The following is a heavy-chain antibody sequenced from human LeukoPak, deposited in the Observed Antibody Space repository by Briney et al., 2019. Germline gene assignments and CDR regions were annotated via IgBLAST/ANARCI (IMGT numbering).Heavy chain of an antibody. D-gene: IGHD3-16*01. J-gene: IGHJ4*02. CDR2: IYASGRT. CDR3: AGPGGDFDY. Sequence: SETLSLTCTVSGDSVTSYYWSWVRQPPGKGLEWIGYIYASGRTNYNPSLRGRVTISVDTSKNQFSLSLRSVTAADTAVYYCAGPGGDFDYWGQGTLVTVSS. V-gene: IGHV4-4*09. CDR1: GDSVTSYY.